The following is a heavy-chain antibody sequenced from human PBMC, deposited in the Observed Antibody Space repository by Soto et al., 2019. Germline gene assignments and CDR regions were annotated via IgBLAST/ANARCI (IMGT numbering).Heavy chain of an antibody. D-gene: IGHD3-10*01. CDR3: ARGVNLGPDF. Sequence: GASVKVSCKASGYTLTSYYMHWVRQAPGQGLEWMGIINPTDGSPDYAQKFRGRVTITRDTSTSTVYMELRSLRSEDTAVYYCARGVNLGPDFWGQGTLVTVSS. CDR2: INPTDGSP. V-gene: IGHV1-46*01. CDR1: GYTLTSYY. J-gene: IGHJ4*02.